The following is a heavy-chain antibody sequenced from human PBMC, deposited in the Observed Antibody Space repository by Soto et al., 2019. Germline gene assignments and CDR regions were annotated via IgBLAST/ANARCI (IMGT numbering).Heavy chain of an antibody. CDR2: IYNSGST. J-gene: IGHJ5*02. V-gene: IGHV4-31*03. CDR3: ARGGDNYDDYLDL. Sequence: QVQLQESGPGLVKPSQTLSLTCTVSGGSISSGGYYWNWIRQRPGQGLEWIGYIYNSGSTYYNPSLKSRIIILVDTSQNQVSLKLRSVTAADTGVYYCARGGDNYDDYLDLWGQGTLVTVSS. CDR1: GGSISSGGYY. D-gene: IGHD3-16*01.